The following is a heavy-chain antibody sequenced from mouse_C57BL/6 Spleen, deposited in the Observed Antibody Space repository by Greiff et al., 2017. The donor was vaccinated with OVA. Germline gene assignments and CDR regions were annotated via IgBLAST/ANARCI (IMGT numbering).Heavy chain of an antibody. D-gene: IGHD2-1*01. CDR2: ISDGGSYT. CDR3: ARGRGNHRFAY. J-gene: IGHJ3*01. V-gene: IGHV5-4*03. CDR1: GFTFSSYA. Sequence: EVKLVESGGGLVKPGGSLKLSCAASGFTFSSYAMSWVRQTPEKRLEWVATISDGGSYTYYPDNVKGRFTISRDNATSNLYLHLSHLKSEDTAIDYCARGRGNHRFAYWGQGTPVTVSA.